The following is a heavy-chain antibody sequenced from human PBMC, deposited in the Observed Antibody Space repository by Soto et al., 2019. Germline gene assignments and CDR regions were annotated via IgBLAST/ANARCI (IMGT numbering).Heavy chain of an antibody. Sequence: SETLSLTCAVSGGSISSSNWWSWVRQPPGKGLEWIGEIYHSGSTNYNPSLKSRVTISVDKSKNQFSLKLSSVTAADTSVYYCARDSPSGYDFYYYGMDVWGQGTTVTVSS. J-gene: IGHJ6*02. V-gene: IGHV4-4*02. CDR2: IYHSGST. D-gene: IGHD5-12*01. CDR1: GGSISSSNW. CDR3: ARDSPSGYDFYYYGMDV.